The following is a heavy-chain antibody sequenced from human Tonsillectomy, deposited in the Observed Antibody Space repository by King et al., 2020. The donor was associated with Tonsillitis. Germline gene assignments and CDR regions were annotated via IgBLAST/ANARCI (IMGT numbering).Heavy chain of an antibody. CDR3: AHSLSMVIDY. Sequence: ITLKESGPTLVKPTQTLTLTCTFSGFSLSTSRVAVGWIRQPPGQALEWLALIYWNDDERYSPSLKNRLTITKDTSKNQVVLTMTNMDPVDTATYYCAHSLSMVIDYWGQGTLVTVSS. J-gene: IGHJ4*02. V-gene: IGHV2-5*01. CDR1: GFSLSTSRVA. CDR2: IYWNDDE. D-gene: IGHD3-10*01.